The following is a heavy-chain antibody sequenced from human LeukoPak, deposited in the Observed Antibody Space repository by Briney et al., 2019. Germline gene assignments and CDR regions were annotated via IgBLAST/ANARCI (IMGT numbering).Heavy chain of an antibody. Sequence: GASVKVSCKASGYTFTNYGISWVRQAPGQGLEWMGWISAYNGNTYYVQKFQGRVTMTIDTSTSTAYMELRSLGSDDTAVYYCARDGELYSGSKGLFDIWGQGTMVTVSS. CDR2: ISAYNGNT. V-gene: IGHV1-18*01. CDR1: GYTFTNYG. J-gene: IGHJ3*02. CDR3: ARDGELYSGSKGLFDI. D-gene: IGHD1-26*01.